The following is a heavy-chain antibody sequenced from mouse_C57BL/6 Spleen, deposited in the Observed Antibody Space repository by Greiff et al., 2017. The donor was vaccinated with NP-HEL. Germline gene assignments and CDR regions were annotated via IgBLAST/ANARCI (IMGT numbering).Heavy chain of an antibody. CDR2: IDPETGGT. CDR1: GYTFTDYE. J-gene: IGHJ2*01. Sequence: VHLVESGAELVRPGASVTLSCKASGYTFTDYEMHWVKQTPVHGLEWIGAIDPETGGTAYNQKFKGKAILTADKSSSTAYMELRSLTSEDSAVYYCTRSGSSSFDYWGQGTTLTVSS. V-gene: IGHV1-15*01. CDR3: TRSGSSSFDY. D-gene: IGHD1-1*01.